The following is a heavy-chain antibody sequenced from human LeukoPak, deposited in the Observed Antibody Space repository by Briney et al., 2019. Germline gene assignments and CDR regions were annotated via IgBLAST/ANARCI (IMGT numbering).Heavy chain of an antibody. CDR1: GFSFSIYA. D-gene: IGHD4-17*01. CDR2: VSSNGRNT. J-gene: IGHJ4*02. V-gene: IGHV3-64*01. CDR3: ARGPYGDATHYFDY. Sequence: PGRSLRLSCAASGFSFSIYAMHWGRQAPGKGLEYVSAVSSNGRNTYYANSVKGRFTISRDYSKNTLYLQMGSLRAEDLAVYYCARGPYGDATHYFDYWGQGTLVTVSS.